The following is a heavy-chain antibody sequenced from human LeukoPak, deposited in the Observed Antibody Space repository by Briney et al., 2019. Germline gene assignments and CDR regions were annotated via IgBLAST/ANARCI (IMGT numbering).Heavy chain of an antibody. Sequence: GGSLRLSCAASGLKFDAYAMFWVRQAPGKGLEWVSGISWDSSTTYYAGSVKGRFTISRDSAKKSLYLQMDSLTTEDSALYYCVKGGDSSGYLGHAWGQGTLVTVSS. CDR3: VKGGDSSGYLGHA. CDR2: ISWDSSTT. J-gene: IGHJ5*02. D-gene: IGHD3-22*01. CDR1: GLKFDAYA. V-gene: IGHV3-9*01.